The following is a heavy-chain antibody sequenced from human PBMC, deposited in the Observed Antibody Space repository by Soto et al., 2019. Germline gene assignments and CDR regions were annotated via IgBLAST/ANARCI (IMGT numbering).Heavy chain of an antibody. Sequence: GASVKVSFKASGGTFSIYAISWVRQAPGQGLEWMGVIIPIFGTANYAQKFQGRVTIPADESTSTAYMELRSLRSEDTAEYYCARSRPGGGTYYYGMDVCGQGTTVTVSS. CDR3: ARSRPGGGTYYYGMDV. J-gene: IGHJ6*02. CDR1: GGTFSIYA. D-gene: IGHD1-1*01. CDR2: IIPIFGTA. V-gene: IGHV1-69*13.